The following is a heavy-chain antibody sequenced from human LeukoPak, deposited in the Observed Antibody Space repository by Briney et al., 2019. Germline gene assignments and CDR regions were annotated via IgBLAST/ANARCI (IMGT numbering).Heavy chain of an antibody. CDR2: INPNSGGT. D-gene: IGHD2-21*01. CDR1: GYTFTGFY. V-gene: IGHV1-2*02. J-gene: IGHJ4*02. Sequence: GASVKVSCKASGYTFTGFYIYWLRQTPGQGLEWLGWINPNSGGTNYAQKFQDRVTMTRDTSISTAYMELSRLRSDDTAVYYCARFVWSSGYFDYWGQGTLVTVSS. CDR3: ARFVWSSGYFDY.